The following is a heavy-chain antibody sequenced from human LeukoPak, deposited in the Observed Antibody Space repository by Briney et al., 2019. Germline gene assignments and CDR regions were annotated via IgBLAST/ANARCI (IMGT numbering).Heavy chain of an antibody. CDR2: IRSKANSYAT. CDR1: GFTFSGSA. D-gene: IGHD2-15*01. J-gene: IGHJ4*02. CDR3: ARLDEVAKKFGY. V-gene: IGHV3-73*01. Sequence: PGGSLKLSCAASGFTFSGSAMHWVRQASGKGLEWVGRIRSKANSYATAYAASVRGRFTISRDDSKNTAYLEMNSLKTEDTAVYLCARLDEVAKKFGYWGQGALVTVSS.